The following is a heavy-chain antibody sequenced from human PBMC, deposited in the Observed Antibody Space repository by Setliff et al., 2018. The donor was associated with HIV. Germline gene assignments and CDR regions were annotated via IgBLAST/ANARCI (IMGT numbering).Heavy chain of an antibody. V-gene: IGHV4-61*09. CDR1: DGSISSGSYY. J-gene: IGHJ6*03. D-gene: IGHD2-8*01. CDR2: IYTSGST. Sequence: PSETLSLTCTVSDGSISSGSYYWSWIRQPAGKGLEWIGQIYTSGSTNCNPSLKSRVTISVDTSKNQFSLKLRFVTAADTAVYYCARGLVRMAPNMDVWGKGTTVTVSS. CDR3: ARGLVRMAPNMDV.